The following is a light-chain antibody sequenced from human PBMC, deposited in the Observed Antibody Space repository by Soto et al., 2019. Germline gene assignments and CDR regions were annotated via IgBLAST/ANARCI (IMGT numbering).Light chain of an antibody. V-gene: IGKV1-39*01. CDR1: QNIRSY. CDR2: AAS. J-gene: IGKJ3*01. CDR3: QQSYISPRT. Sequence: DIQMTQSPSSLSASVGDRVTITCRASQNIRSYLNWYQLKPGKAPKLLIYAASTLQSGVPSRFGGSGTGTDFTLTISSLQPEDFATYFCQQSYISPRTFGPGTHVDIK.